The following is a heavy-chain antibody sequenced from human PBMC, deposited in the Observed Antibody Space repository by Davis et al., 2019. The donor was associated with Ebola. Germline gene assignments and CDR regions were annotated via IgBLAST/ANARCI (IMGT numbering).Heavy chain of an antibody. CDR1: GFTFSSYG. CDR3: AKDPQKWELHYYYGMDV. D-gene: IGHD1-26*01. Sequence: PGGSLRLSCAASGFTFSSYGMHWVRQAPGKGLEWVAVISYDGSNKYYADSVKGRFTISRDNSKNTLYLQMNSLRAEDTAVYYCAKDPQKWELHYYYGMDVWGQGTTVTVSS. J-gene: IGHJ6*02. CDR2: ISYDGSNK. V-gene: IGHV3-30*18.